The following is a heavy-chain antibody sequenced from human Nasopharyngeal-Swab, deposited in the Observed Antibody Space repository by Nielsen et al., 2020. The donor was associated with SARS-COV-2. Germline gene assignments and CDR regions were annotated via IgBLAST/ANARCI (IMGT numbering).Heavy chain of an antibody. Sequence: GESLKISCAASGFTFSSYSMTWVRRAPGKGLEWVSSISSGSTHIYYGDSVKGRFTISRDNTKNSLSLQLNSLRAEDTAVYYCARVAYSSGVDYWGQGTLVTVSS. D-gene: IGHD3-22*01. CDR3: ARVAYSSGVDY. V-gene: IGHV3-21*01. CDR2: ISSGSTHI. CDR1: GFTFSSYS. J-gene: IGHJ4*02.